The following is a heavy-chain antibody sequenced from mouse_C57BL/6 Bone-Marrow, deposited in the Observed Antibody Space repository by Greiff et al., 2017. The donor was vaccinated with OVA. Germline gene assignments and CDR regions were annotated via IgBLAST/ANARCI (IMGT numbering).Heavy chain of an antibody. CDR2: ISSGSSTI. D-gene: IGHD2-1*01. V-gene: IGHV5-17*01. J-gene: IGHJ1*03. Sequence: EVKLVESGGGLVKPGGSLKLSCAASGFTFSDYGMHWVRQAPEKGLEWVAYISSGSSTIYYADTVKGRFTISRDNAKNTLCLQMTRLRSEDTAMYYCARDGNNWYFDVWGTGTTVTVSS. CDR3: ARDGNNWYFDV. CDR1: GFTFSDYG.